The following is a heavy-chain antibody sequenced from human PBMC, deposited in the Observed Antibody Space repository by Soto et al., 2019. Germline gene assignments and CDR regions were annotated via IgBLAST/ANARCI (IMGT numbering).Heavy chain of an antibody. D-gene: IGHD6-19*01. V-gene: IGHV3-21*02. CDR3: ARGGGSGWHQYFQH. CDR2: ISSCGDYI. CDR1: GFTFSIYS. J-gene: IGHJ1*01. Sequence: EVQLVESGGGLVKPGGSLRLSCAASGFTFSIYSMHWVRQAPGKGLEWVSSISSCGDYIYYADSEKGRLTISRDNARNSVYLQMNSLRAEDTAVYYCARGGGSGWHQYFQHWGQGTLVTVSS.